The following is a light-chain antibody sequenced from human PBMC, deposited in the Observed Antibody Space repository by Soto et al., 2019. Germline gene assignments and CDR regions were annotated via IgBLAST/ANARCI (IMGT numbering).Light chain of an antibody. CDR2: GAS. Sequence: EIVLTQSPGTLSLSPGERATLSCRTSQSVISTSLAWYQQKPGQAPRLLIYGASNRATGIPDRFSGSGSGTDFTLTISSLQPEDVAAYYCQKYNSAPLTFGGGTKVDIK. J-gene: IGKJ4*01. CDR3: QKYNSAPLT. CDR1: QSVISTS. V-gene: IGKV3-20*01.